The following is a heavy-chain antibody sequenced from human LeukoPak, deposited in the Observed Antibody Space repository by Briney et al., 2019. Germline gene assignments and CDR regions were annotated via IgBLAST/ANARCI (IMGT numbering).Heavy chain of an antibody. V-gene: IGHV1-2*02. CDR1: GYTFTGYY. J-gene: IGHJ5*02. CDR2: INPNSGGT. D-gene: IGHD5-18*01. Sequence: ASVKVSCKASGYTFTGYYMHWVRQAPGQGLEWMGWINPNSGGTNYAQKFQGRVTMARDTSIGTAYMELSRLRSDDTAVYYCARDKGYSYGVNWFDPWGQGTLVTVSS. CDR3: ARDKGYSYGVNWFDP.